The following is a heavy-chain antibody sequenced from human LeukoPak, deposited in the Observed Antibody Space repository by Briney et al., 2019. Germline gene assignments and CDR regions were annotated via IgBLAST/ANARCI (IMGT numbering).Heavy chain of an antibody. V-gene: IGHV4-59*01. D-gene: IGHD3-16*01. J-gene: IGHJ3*02. CDR1: GGSISSYF. CDR3: AKVLDLSKRGLDAFDI. Sequence: SETLSLTCTVSGGSISSYFWSWIRQPPGKGLEWIGYVYYSGSTNYNPSLKSRVTISVDTSKKQFSLKLSSATAADTAVYYCAKVLDLSKRGLDAFDIWGQGTMVTVSS. CDR2: VYYSGST.